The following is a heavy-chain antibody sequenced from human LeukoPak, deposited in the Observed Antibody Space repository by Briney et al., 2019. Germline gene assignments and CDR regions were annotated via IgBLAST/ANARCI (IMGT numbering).Heavy chain of an antibody. CDR2: ISSSGSTI. CDR3: ARGAYGSGSYGDNWFDP. J-gene: IGHJ5*02. Sequence: GGSLRLSCAASGFTFSSYEMNWVRQAPGKGLEWVSYISSSGSTIYYADSVKGRFTISRDNAKNSLYLQMNSLRAEDTAVYYCARGAYGSGSYGDNWFDPWGQGTLVTVSS. CDR1: GFTFSSYE. D-gene: IGHD3-10*01. V-gene: IGHV3-48*03.